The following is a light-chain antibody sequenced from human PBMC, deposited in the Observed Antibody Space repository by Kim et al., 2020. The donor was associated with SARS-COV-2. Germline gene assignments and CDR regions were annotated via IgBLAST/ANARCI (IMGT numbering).Light chain of an antibody. CDR1: QTISTW. CDR3: QHYIRFPYT. CDR2: RAS. V-gene: IGKV1-5*03. J-gene: IGKJ2*01. Sequence: ASVVDRVTITCRARQTISTWLAWYQQKPGKAPKLLLYRASTLESGVPSRFSGSGSGTEFTLTIDSLQPDDFATYYCQHYIRFPYTFGQGTKLEIK.